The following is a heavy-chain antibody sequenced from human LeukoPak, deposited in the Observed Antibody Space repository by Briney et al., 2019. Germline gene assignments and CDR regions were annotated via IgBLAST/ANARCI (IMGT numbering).Heavy chain of an antibody. V-gene: IGHV4-39*01. CDR1: GGSISSSSYY. Sequence: SETLSLTCTVSGGSISSSSYYWGWIRQPPGKGLEWIGSIYYSGSTYYNPSLKSRVTISVDTSKNQFSLKLSSVTAADAAVYYCARAEDGYVKNLFDYWGQGTLVTVSS. J-gene: IGHJ4*01. CDR3: ARAEDGYVKNLFDY. D-gene: IGHD5-24*01. CDR2: IYYSGST.